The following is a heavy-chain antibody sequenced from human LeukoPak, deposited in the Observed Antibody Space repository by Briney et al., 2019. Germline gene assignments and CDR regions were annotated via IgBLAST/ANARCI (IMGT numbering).Heavy chain of an antibody. CDR2: FGSGGGT. V-gene: IGHV3-23*01. CDR3: AKVVAPSTTRNLDY. D-gene: IGHD5-12*01. J-gene: IGHJ4*02. CDR1: GFTFSTYD. Sequence: GGSLRLSCAASGFTFSTYDMTWVRQAPGKGLEWVSTFGSGGGTYYTDSVRGRFTISKDFSKNTLYLQLNSLGAEDTVLYYCAKVVAPSTTRNLDYWGQGALVIVSS.